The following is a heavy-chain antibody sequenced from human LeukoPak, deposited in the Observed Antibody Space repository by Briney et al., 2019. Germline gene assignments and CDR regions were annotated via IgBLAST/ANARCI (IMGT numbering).Heavy chain of an antibody. CDR2: ISYDGSNK. V-gene: IGHV3-30*14. CDR3: ARDPGGRLRNAFDI. CDR1: GFTFSSYA. Sequence: QTGGSLRLSCAASGFTFSSYAMHWVRQAPGKGLEWVAVISYDGSNKNYADSVKGRFTISRDNSKNTLYLQMNSLRAEDTAVFYCARDPGGRLRNAFDIWGQGTMVTVSS. J-gene: IGHJ3*02. D-gene: IGHD4-17*01.